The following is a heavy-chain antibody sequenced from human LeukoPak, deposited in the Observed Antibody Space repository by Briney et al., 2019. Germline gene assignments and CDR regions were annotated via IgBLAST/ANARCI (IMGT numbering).Heavy chain of an antibody. D-gene: IGHD2-15*01. J-gene: IGHJ6*04. CDR3: ARDRGYCSGGSCGGYYYGMDV. V-gene: IGHV1-69*06. Sequence: SVKVSCKASGGTFSSYAISWVRQAPGQGLEWMGGIIPIFGTANYAQKFQGRVTITADKSTSTAYMELSSLRSEDTAVYYCARDRGYCSGGSCGGYYYGMDVWGKGTTVTVSS. CDR2: IIPIFGTA. CDR1: GGTFSSYA.